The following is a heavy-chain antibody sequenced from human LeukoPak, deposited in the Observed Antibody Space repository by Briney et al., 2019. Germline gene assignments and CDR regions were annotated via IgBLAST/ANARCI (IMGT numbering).Heavy chain of an antibody. CDR1: GFTVSSNY. Sequence: GGSLRLSCAASGFTVSSNYMTWVRQAPGKGLEWVSYISSSGSTIYYADSVKGRFTISRDNAKNSLYLQMNSLGAEDTAVYYCARELSGSWDYWGQGTLVTVSS. D-gene: IGHD5-12*01. CDR3: ARELSGSWDY. J-gene: IGHJ4*02. CDR2: ISSSGSTI. V-gene: IGHV3-11*01.